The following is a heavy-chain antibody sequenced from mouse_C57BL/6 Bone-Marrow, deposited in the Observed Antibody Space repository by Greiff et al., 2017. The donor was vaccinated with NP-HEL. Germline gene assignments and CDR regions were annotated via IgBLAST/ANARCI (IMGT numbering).Heavy chain of an antibody. D-gene: IGHD2-1*01. Sequence: VQGVESGAELVRPGASVTLSCKASGYTFTDYELHWVKQTPVHGLEWIGAIDPETGGTAYNQKFKGKAILTADNSSSTAYMELRSLTSEDSAVYYCTRDYGNLFAYWGQGTLVTVSA. CDR1: GYTFTDYE. V-gene: IGHV1-15*01. J-gene: IGHJ3*01. CDR2: IDPETGGT. CDR3: TRDYGNLFAY.